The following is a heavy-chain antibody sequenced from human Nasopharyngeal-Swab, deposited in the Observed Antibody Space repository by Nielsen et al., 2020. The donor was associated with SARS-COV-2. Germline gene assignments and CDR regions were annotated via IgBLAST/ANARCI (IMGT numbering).Heavy chain of an antibody. J-gene: IGHJ3*02. Sequence: GSLRLSCKGSGYSFTSYWIGWVRQMPGKGLEWMGIIYPGDSDTRYSPSFQGQVTISADKSISTAYLQWSSLKASDTAMYYCARQSGSYYDLADAFDIWGQRTMVTVSS. V-gene: IGHV5-51*01. CDR2: IYPGDSDT. CDR1: GYSFTSYW. CDR3: ARQSGSYYDLADAFDI. D-gene: IGHD1-26*01.